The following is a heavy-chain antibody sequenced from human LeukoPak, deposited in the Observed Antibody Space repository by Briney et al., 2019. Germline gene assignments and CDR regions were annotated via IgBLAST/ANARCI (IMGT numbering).Heavy chain of an antibody. CDR3: ARELMGATGGDFDY. CDR2: INPNSGGT. D-gene: IGHD1-26*01. J-gene: IGHJ4*02. CDR1: GYTFTGYY. V-gene: IGHV1-2*02. Sequence: ASVKVSCKASGYTFTGYYIHWVRQAPGQGLEWMGWINPNSGGTNYAQKFQGRVTMTRDTSISTAYMELSRLRSDDTAVYYCARELMGATGGDFDYWGQGTLVTVSP.